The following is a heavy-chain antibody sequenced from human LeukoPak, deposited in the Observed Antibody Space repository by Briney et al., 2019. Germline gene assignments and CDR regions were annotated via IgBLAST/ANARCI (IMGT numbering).Heavy chain of an antibody. Sequence: SETLSLTCTVSGGSISSYYWSWLRQPPGKGLEGIGYIYYSGSTNYNPSLKSRVTISVDTSKNQFSLKLSSVTAADTAVYYCARSQDVLLWFGESVNWFDPWGQGTLVTVSS. D-gene: IGHD3-10*01. CDR3: ARSQDVLLWFGESVNWFDP. CDR1: GGSISSYY. CDR2: IYYSGST. J-gene: IGHJ5*02. V-gene: IGHV4-59*01.